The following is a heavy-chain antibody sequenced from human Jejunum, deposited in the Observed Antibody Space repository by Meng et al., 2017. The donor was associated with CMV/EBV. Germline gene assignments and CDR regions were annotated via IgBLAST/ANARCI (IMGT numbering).Heavy chain of an antibody. D-gene: IGHD3-9*01. CDR3: ARRSCTTMFCESRDAFDV. Sequence: NWVRHAPGMGLGWVSSIIPTSVYRYYADSLQRRFTISRDNANNSVYLQLNSLRAEDTAVYYCARRSCTTMFCESRDAFDVWGQGTMVTVSS. J-gene: IGHJ3*01. V-gene: IGHV3-21*06. CDR2: IIPTSVYR.